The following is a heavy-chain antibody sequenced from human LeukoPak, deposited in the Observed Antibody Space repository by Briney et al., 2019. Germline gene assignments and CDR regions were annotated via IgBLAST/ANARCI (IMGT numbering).Heavy chain of an antibody. V-gene: IGHV3-9*01. CDR3: AKDTSDIVVVPAAIPGDYYYYGMDV. J-gene: IGHJ6*02. Sequence: GGSLRLSCAASGSTFDDYAMHWVRQAPGKGLEWVSGISWNSGSIGYADSVKGRFTISRDNAKNSLYLQMNSLRAEDTALYYCAKDTSDIVVVPAAIPGDYYYYGMDVWGQGTTVTVSS. D-gene: IGHD2-2*02. CDR1: GSTFDDYA. CDR2: ISWNSGSI.